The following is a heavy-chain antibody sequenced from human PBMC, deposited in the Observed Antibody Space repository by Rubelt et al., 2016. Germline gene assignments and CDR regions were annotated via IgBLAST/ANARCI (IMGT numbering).Heavy chain of an antibody. Sequence: GYIFTSYSMHWVRQAPGQGLEWMGIINPSGGSPTSAQKFQGRVSMTRDTSTSTVYMERSSLRYEDTALYYCARDSSNLAARLPNFDYWGQGTLVSVSS. CDR3: ARDSSNLAARLPNFDY. J-gene: IGHJ4*02. D-gene: IGHD6-6*01. CDR1: GYIFTSYS. CDR2: INPSGGSP. V-gene: IGHV1-46*01.